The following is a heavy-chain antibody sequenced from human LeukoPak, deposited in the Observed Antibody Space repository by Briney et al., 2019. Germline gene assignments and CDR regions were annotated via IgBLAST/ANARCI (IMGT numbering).Heavy chain of an antibody. CDR2: ISGSGGST. CDR1: GFTFSSYG. CDR3: AKVANYYDSSGYPSNWFDP. D-gene: IGHD3-22*01. V-gene: IGHV3-23*01. Sequence: GGSLRLSCAASGFTFSSYGMSWVRQAPGKGLEWVSAISGSGGSTYYADSVKGRFTISRDNSKNTLYLQMNSLRAEDTAVYYCAKVANYYDSSGYPSNWFDPWGQGTLVTVSS. J-gene: IGHJ5*02.